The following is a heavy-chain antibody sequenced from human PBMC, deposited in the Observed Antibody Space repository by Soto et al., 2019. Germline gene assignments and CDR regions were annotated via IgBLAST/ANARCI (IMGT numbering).Heavy chain of an antibody. CDR2: INHSGST. D-gene: IGHD6-19*01. J-gene: IGHJ1*01. Sequence: SETLSLTCAVYGGCFSGYYWSWIRQPPGKGLEWIGEINHSGSTNYNPSLKSRVTISVDTSKNQFSLKLSSVTAADTAVYYCARGGIAVAGSGYFQHWGQGTLVTVSS. V-gene: IGHV4-34*01. CDR1: GGCFSGYY. CDR3: ARGGIAVAGSGYFQH.